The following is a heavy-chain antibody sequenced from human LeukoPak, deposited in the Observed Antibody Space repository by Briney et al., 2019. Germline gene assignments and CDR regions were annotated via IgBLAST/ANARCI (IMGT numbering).Heavy chain of an antibody. V-gene: IGHV3-48*01. Sequence: PGGSLRLSCAGSGFTFSSDSMNWVRQAPGKGLEWVSYISSSGNTKHYVDSVKGRFTISRDNAKNSVYLQMNTLRAEDTGIYYCASGWSGSYWGQGTLVTVSS. J-gene: IGHJ4*02. CDR1: GFTFSSDS. CDR3: ASGWSGSY. CDR2: ISSSGNTK. D-gene: IGHD3/OR15-3a*01.